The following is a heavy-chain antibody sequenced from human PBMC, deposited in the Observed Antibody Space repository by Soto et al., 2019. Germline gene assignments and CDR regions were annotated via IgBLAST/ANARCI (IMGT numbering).Heavy chain of an antibody. CDR3: SRGYGAPWVRFDS. CDR1: GDSITSGFY. V-gene: IGHV4-38-2*01. Sequence: PAETLSLTCGVSGDSITSGFYWCWVRQSPGNGLEWIGTISYSAKTFYNPSLASRFSMAVDSSKNQFSLRLTSVTAADTALSYFSRGYGAPWVRFDSRGRRIPVPVSS. J-gene: IGHJ5*02. D-gene: IGHD1-1*01. CDR2: ISYSAKT.